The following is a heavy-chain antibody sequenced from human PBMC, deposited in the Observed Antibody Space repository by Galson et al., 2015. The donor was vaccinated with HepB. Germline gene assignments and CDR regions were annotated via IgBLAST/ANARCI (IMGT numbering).Heavy chain of an antibody. Sequence: SLRLSCAAPGFTFSNYGMHWVRQAPGKGLEWVAVISYDGRSSYFADSVKGRFTISRDNSKDTVSLQMNSLRVEDTALYYCAKVAWWKDLYGVDYWGQGTLVTVSS. D-gene: IGHD2-15*01. J-gene: IGHJ4*02. CDR2: ISYDGRSS. CDR1: GFTFSNYG. CDR3: AKVAWWKDLYGVDY. V-gene: IGHV3-30*18.